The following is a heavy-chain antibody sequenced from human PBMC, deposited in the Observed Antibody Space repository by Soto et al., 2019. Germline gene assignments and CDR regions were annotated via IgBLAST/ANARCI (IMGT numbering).Heavy chain of an antibody. Sequence: GSLRLSCADSGFTFSSYAMSWVLQAPGKGLEWVSALSGSGGSTYYEDPVKGRFTIARGNSKNTLYLQMNSLRAEDTAVYYCAKGRPNTIVGATSLIDYWGQGTLVTVSS. V-gene: IGHV3-23*01. D-gene: IGHD1-26*01. CDR1: GFTFSSYA. CDR2: LSGSGGST. J-gene: IGHJ4*02. CDR3: AKGRPNTIVGATSLIDY.